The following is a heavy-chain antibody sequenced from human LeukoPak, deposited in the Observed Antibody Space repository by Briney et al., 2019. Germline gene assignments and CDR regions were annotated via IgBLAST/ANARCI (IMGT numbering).Heavy chain of an antibody. V-gene: IGHV4-34*01. CDR2: INHSGST. Sequence: PSETLSLTCAVYGGSFSGYYWSWIRQPPGKGLEWIGEINHSGSTNYNPSLKSRVTISVDTSKNQFSLKLSSVTAADTAVYYCARRLLWFGEFKDWGQGTLVTVSS. D-gene: IGHD3-10*01. J-gene: IGHJ4*02. CDR3: ARRLLWFGEFKD. CDR1: GGSFSGYY.